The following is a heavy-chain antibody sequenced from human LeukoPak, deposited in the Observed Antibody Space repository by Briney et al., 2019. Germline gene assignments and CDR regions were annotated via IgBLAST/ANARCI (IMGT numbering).Heavy chain of an antibody. Sequence: PGGSLRLSCAASGFTFSSYGMHWVRQAPGKGLEWVSVIYTGGSTYYAHSVRGRFTISRDNSKNTVFLHMNDLSGEDTAVYFCARVTPGYFDSWGQGTLVTVSS. V-gene: IGHV3-66*01. CDR1: GFTFSSYG. D-gene: IGHD3-10*01. CDR3: ARVTPGYFDS. CDR2: IYTGGST. J-gene: IGHJ4*02.